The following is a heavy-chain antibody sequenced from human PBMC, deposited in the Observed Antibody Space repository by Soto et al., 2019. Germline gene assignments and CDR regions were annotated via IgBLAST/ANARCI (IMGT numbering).Heavy chain of an antibody. Sequence: PSETLSLTCTVSGGSVTSYYWSWIRQPPGKGLEWIGDIYHSGITKYNPSLKRRVTISVDTSKNQFSLKLSSVSAADTAVYYCARGHYDSSGPPRFDPWGQGTLVTVS. V-gene: IGHV4-59*02. CDR2: IYHSGIT. CDR3: ARGHYDSSGPPRFDP. D-gene: IGHD3-22*01. CDR1: GGSVTSYY. J-gene: IGHJ5*02.